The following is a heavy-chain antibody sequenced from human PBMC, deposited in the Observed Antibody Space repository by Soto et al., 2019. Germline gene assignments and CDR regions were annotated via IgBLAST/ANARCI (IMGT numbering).Heavy chain of an antibody. CDR2: IIPIFGTT. Sequence: VQLVQSGAEVKKPGSSVTVSCKASGGTFSNYAFGWVRQAPGHGLEWMGGIIPIFGTTNYAKNFQGRVTITADESTNTAYMELTSLRSEDTAVYYWARVRSGTYLWGEFAEWGQGTLVTVSS. V-gene: IGHV1-69*01. CDR3: ARVRSGTYLWGEFAE. D-gene: IGHD1-26*01. J-gene: IGHJ4*02. CDR1: GGTFSNYA.